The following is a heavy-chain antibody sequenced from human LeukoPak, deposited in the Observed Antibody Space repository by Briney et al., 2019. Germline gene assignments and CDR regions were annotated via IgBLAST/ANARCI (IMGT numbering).Heavy chain of an antibody. CDR3: AREVYYYDSSGFYYSGGFGY. J-gene: IGHJ4*02. Sequence: PGGSLRLSCAASGFTFSRFGMHWVRQTPGKGLEWVAFIGSDGSSKYYADSVKGRFTISRDNAKNSLYLQMNSLRAEDTAVYYCAREVYYYDSSGFYYSGGFGYWGQGTLLTVSS. D-gene: IGHD3-22*01. CDR2: IGSDGSSK. CDR1: GFTFSRFG. V-gene: IGHV3-30*02.